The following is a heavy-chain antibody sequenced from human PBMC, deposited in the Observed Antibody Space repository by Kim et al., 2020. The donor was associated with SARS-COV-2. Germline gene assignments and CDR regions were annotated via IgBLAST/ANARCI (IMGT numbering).Heavy chain of an antibody. D-gene: IGHD3-10*01. CDR1: GYTFTSYY. V-gene: IGHV1-46*01. J-gene: IGHJ6*02. CDR3: AREGGHYYGSGGYSPSYYYGMGV. CDR2: INPSGGST. Sequence: ASVKVSCKASGYTFTSYYMHWVRQAPGQGLEWMGIINPSGGSTSYAQKFQGRVTMTRDTSTSTVYMELSSLRSEDTAVYYCAREGGHYYGSGGYSPSYYYGMGVWGQGTTVTVSS.